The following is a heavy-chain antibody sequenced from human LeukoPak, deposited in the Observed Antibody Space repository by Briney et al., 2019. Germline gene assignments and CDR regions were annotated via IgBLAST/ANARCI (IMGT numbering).Heavy chain of an antibody. D-gene: IGHD1-26*01. CDR1: GFTFSDYN. CDR3: ARGGGNYPFDY. Sequence: GGSLRLSCAASGFTFSDYNMNWVRQAPGKGLEWVSSISTSSSYIYYADSVKGRFTISRDNAKNSLYLQMNSLRAEDTAVYYCARGGGNYPFDYWGQGTLVTVSS. J-gene: IGHJ4*02. V-gene: IGHV3-21*06. CDR2: ISTSSSYI.